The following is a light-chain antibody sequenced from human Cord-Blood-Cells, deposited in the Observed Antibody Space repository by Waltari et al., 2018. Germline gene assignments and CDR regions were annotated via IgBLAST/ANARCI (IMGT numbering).Light chain of an antibody. V-gene: IGKV1-39*01. Sequence: DIQMHQSPSSLSASVGDRVTITCRASPSISRYLNWYQQKPGKAPKLLIYAASSLQSGVPSRFSGSGSGTDFTLTISSLQPEDFATYYCQQSYSTPPLTFGGGTKVEIK. CDR1: PSISRY. CDR2: AAS. CDR3: QQSYSTPPLT. J-gene: IGKJ4*01.